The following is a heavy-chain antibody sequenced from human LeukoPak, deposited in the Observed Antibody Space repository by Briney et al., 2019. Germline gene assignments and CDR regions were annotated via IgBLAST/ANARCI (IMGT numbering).Heavy chain of an antibody. CDR1: GGSISSYY. CDR3: ARYITGGIAAPQGWFDP. V-gene: IGHV4-59*12. Sequence: SETLSLTCTVSGGSISSYYWSWIRQPPGKGLEWIGYIYHSGSTYYNPSLKSRVTISVDRSKNQFSLKLSSVTAADTAVYYCARYITGGIAAPQGWFDPWGQGTLVTVSS. D-gene: IGHD6-6*01. J-gene: IGHJ5*02. CDR2: IYHSGST.